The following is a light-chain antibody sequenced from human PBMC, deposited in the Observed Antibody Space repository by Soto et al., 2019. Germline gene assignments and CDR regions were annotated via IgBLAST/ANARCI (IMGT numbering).Light chain of an antibody. CDR1: SSDVGGYKY. CDR3: APYTSSSTSVI. V-gene: IGLV2-14*01. J-gene: IGLJ2*01. CDR2: EVS. Sequence: QSALTQPASVSGSPGQSITISCTGTSSDVGGYKYVSWYQQHPDKAPKLIIFEVSNRPSGISSRSSGSKSGNTASLTISGLQAEDEADYYCAPYTSSSTSVIFGRGTKLTVL.